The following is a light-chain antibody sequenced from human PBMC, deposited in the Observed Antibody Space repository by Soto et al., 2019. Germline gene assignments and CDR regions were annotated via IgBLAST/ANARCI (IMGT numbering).Light chain of an antibody. CDR3: QQYGSSPLIT. V-gene: IGKV3-20*01. J-gene: IGKJ3*01. Sequence: EIVLTQSPGTLSLSPGERATLSCRASQSVSSSYLAWYQQKPGQAPRLLIYGASSRATGIPDRFSGSGSGTDFTLTISRLEPDDFAVYYCQQYGSSPLITFGPGTKLDIK. CDR1: QSVSSSY. CDR2: GAS.